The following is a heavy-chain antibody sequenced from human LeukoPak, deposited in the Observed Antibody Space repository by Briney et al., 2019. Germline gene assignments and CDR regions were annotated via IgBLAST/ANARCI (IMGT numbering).Heavy chain of an antibody. CDR1: ELAFSNYW. CDR3: TTWGPWSHFDY. Sequence: GGSLRPSCAASELAFSNYWMSWVRQAPGKGLEWVSNIKEDGTERSYLGSVKGRFTISRDNAKNSLYLQMNSLRAEDTAVYYCTTWGPWSHFDYWGQGTLVTVSS. V-gene: IGHV3-7*01. J-gene: IGHJ4*02. CDR2: IKEDGTER. D-gene: IGHD3-3*01.